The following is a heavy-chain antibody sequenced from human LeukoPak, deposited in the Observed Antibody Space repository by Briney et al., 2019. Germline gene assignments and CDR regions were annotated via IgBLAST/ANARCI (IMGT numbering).Heavy chain of an antibody. Sequence: SQTLSLTCAVSGSSISSGGYSWSWIRQPPGKGLEWIGYIYHSGSTYYNPSLKSRVTISVDRSKNQFSLKLSSVTAADTAVYYCARGFDWLLNLWFDPWGQGTLVTVSS. V-gene: IGHV4-30-2*01. CDR1: GSSISSGGYS. CDR3: ARGFDWLLNLWFDP. CDR2: IYHSGST. J-gene: IGHJ5*02. D-gene: IGHD3-9*01.